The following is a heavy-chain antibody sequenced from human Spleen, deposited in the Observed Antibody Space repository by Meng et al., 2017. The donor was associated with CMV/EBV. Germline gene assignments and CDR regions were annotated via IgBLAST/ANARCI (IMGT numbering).Heavy chain of an antibody. D-gene: IGHD3-16*02. Sequence: GESLKISCAASGFTFNSYAMNWVRQAPGKGLEWVSTISDSGGNTYYPDSVKGRFTISRDNSKSTLYLQMNSLRAEDTAVYYCARASYDYVWGNYRYSFLDGDALDFWGQGTMVTVSS. J-gene: IGHJ3*01. CDR3: ARASYDYVWGNYRYSFLDGDALDF. CDR1: GFTFNSYA. V-gene: IGHV3-23*01. CDR2: ISDSGGNT.